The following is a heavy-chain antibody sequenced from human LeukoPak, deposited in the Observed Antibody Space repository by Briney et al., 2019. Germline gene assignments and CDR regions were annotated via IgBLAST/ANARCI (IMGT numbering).Heavy chain of an antibody. CDR3: AKDRSSWYHFDY. V-gene: IGHV3-74*01. D-gene: IGHD6-13*01. Sequence: GGSLRLSCAASGFTFSSYWMHWVRQAPGKGLVWVSRINSDGSSTSYADSVKGRFTISRDNAKNSLYLQMNSLRAEDTALYYCAKDRSSWYHFDYWGQGTLVTVSS. CDR2: INSDGSST. CDR1: GFTFSSYW. J-gene: IGHJ4*02.